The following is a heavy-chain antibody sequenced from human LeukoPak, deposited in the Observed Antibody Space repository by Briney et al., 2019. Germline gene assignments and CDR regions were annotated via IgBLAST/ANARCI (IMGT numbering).Heavy chain of an antibody. CDR1: GYTFTSYD. CDR2: MNPNSGNT. J-gene: IGHJ6*03. Sequence: GASVKVSCKASGYTFTSYDINWVRQVTGQGLEWMGWMNPNSGNTGYAQKFQGRVTMTRNTSISTAYMELSSLRSEDTAVNYCARGGGFWEQWLPYYMDVGGKGTTVTVSS. V-gene: IGHV1-8*01. D-gene: IGHD6-19*01. CDR3: ARGGGFWEQWLPYYMDV.